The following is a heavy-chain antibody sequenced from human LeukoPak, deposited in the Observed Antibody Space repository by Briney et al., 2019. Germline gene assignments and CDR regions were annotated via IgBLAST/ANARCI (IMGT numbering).Heavy chain of an antibody. CDR3: ARVYRRIDCSDGSCYPLTSDDAFDI. CDR1: GYTFTGYY. Sequence: ASVKVSCKASGYTFTGYYMHWVRQAPGQGLEWMGRINPNSGGTYYAQKFQGRVTMTRDTSISTAYMELSRLRSDDTAVYYCARVYRRIDCSDGSCYPLTSDDAFDIWGQGTMVTVSS. D-gene: IGHD2-15*01. V-gene: IGHV1-2*06. J-gene: IGHJ3*02. CDR2: INPNSGGT.